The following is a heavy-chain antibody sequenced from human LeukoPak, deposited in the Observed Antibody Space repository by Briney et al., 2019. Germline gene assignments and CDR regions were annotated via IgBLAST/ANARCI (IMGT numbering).Heavy chain of an antibody. CDR2: LRRDGSDK. J-gene: IGHJ4*02. V-gene: IGHV3-30*02. CDR1: GFTLSNYG. Sequence: PGGSLGLSCAASGFTLSNYGMHWVRQAPGKGLEWVAFLRRDGSDKYYADSVKGRFTISRDNSKNTVYLQMNSLRPEDTAVYYCAKDHSQNFDYWGQGTLVTVSS. CDR3: AKDHSQNFDY. D-gene: IGHD5-18*01.